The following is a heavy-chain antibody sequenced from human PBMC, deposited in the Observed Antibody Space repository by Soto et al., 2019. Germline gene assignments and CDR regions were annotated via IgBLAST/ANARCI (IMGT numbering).Heavy chain of an antibody. Sequence: QVQLQESGPGLVTPSGTLSLTCSVSGVSISRSNWWTWVRQAPGKGLEWIGELYPSGGTTYNPSLQNRVTISVDSSKNHLSLTLTSVTAADTAVYYCARCLHCSNGGRFDPWGQGALVTVSS. CDR2: LYPSGGT. CDR1: GVSISRSNW. J-gene: IGHJ5*02. CDR3: ARCLHCSNGGRFDP. D-gene: IGHD2-8*01. V-gene: IGHV4-4*02.